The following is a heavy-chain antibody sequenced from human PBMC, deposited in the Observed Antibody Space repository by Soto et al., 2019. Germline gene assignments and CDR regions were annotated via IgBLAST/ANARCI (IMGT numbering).Heavy chain of an antibody. CDR2: IWYDGSNK. V-gene: IGHV3-33*01. CDR3: ARDPSIRAAGGPLKWELNPLYDMDV. J-gene: IGHJ6*02. Sequence: QVQLVESGGGVVQPGRSLRLSCAASGFTFTTYGMHWVRQAPGKGLEWVAVIWYDGSNKFYADSVKGRFTISRDKSKKTLSLQMNSLRVEDTAVYYCARDPSIRAAGGPLKWELNPLYDMDVWGRGTTVTVSS. CDR1: GFTFTTYG. D-gene: IGHD1-26*01.